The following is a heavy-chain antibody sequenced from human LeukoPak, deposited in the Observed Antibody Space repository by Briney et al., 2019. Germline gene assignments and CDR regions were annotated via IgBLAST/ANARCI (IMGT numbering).Heavy chain of an antibody. CDR2: INHSGST. Sequence: SETLSLTCAVYGGSFSGYYWSWIRQPPGKGLEWIGEINHSGSTNYNPSLKSRVTISVDTSKNQFSLKLSSVTAADTAVYYCARQADSSGWYGPVGVWGKGTTVTISS. CDR1: GGSFSGYY. J-gene: IGHJ6*04. CDR3: ARQADSSGWYGPVGV. V-gene: IGHV4-34*01. D-gene: IGHD6-19*01.